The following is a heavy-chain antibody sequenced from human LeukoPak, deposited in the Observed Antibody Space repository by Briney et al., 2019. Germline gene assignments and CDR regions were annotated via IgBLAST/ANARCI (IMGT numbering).Heavy chain of an antibody. J-gene: IGHJ4*02. CDR2: IYYSGST. D-gene: IGHD2-2*01. CDR1: GGSISSYY. V-gene: IGHV4-59*08. CDR3: ARHSPERVVPAAIPFDY. Sequence: SETLSLTCTVSGGSISSYYWSWIRQPPGKGLEWIGYIYYSGSTNYNPSLKSRVTISVDTSKNQFSLKLSSVTAADTAVYYCARHSPERVVPAAIPFDYWGQGTLVTVSS.